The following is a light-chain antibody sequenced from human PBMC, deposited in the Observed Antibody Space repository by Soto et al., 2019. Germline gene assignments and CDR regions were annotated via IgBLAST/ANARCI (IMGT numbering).Light chain of an antibody. CDR2: GNR. J-gene: IGLJ2*01. CDR3: SSYTSSFTRV. CDR1: SSNLGAGYD. Sequence: QSVLTQPPSVSGAPGQRVTISCTGNSSNLGAGYDVHWYQQLPGAAPKLVIFGNRNRPSGVPERFSGSKSGTSASLAITGLQAEDEAYYYCSSYTSSFTRVFGGGTKLTVL. V-gene: IGLV1-40*01.